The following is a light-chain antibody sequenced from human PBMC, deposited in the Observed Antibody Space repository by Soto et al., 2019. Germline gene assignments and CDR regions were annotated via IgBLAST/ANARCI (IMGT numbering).Light chain of an antibody. J-gene: IGKJ5*01. CDR1: QPISNY. CDR2: GAS. Sequence: DVQMTQSPSSLSASVGDRVTITCRASQPISNYLNWYQQKAGEDPKVLIFGASSLQSGVPSKFSGSGYGTDFTLIINNLHPDDFATYYCQQTHAVPLTFGQGTRL. V-gene: IGKV1-39*01. CDR3: QQTHAVPLT.